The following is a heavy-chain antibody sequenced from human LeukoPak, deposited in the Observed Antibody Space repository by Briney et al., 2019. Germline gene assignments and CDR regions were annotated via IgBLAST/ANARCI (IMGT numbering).Heavy chain of an antibody. V-gene: IGHV3-23*01. Sequence: PGESLTLSCAASGFTFTNYAMSWVRQAPGKGLEWVSAIGGGGGGTYYADSVKGRFTISRDNSKNTLYLQMTGLRAEDTAIYYSAKTPETHYYDFSCYYYYFDYWGQGTLVTVSS. CDR2: IGGGGGGT. D-gene: IGHD3-22*01. CDR3: AKTPETHYYDFSCYYYYFDY. CDR1: GFTFTNYA. J-gene: IGHJ4*02.